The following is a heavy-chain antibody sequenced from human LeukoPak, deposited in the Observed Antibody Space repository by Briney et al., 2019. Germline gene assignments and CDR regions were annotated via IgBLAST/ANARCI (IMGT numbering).Heavy chain of an antibody. CDR3: ARCLSLRYCSGGSCPRSRCYFDY. V-gene: IGHV4-34*01. CDR2: INHSGST. CDR1: GGSISSGGYY. Sequence: SETLSLTCAVSGGSISSGGYYWSWIRQPPGKGLEWIGEINHSGSTNYNPSLKSRVTISVDTSKNQFSLRLSSVTAADTAVYYCARCLSLRYCSGGSCPRSRCYFDYWGQGTLVTVSS. J-gene: IGHJ4*02. D-gene: IGHD2-15*01.